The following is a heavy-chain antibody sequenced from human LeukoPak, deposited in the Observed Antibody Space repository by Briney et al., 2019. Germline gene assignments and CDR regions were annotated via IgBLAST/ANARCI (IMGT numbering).Heavy chain of an antibody. J-gene: IGHJ4*02. D-gene: IGHD5-12*01. V-gene: IGHV3-30*04. CDR2: ISYDGSDK. CDR1: GFTFSSYA. Sequence: GGSLRLSCAASGFTFSSYAMYWVRQAPGKGLEWVAVISYDGSDKFYADSVKGRFTISRDSSKNTLYLQMNSLRPEDTAVYYCARARPSMWIDYWGQGTLVTVS. CDR3: ARARPSMWIDY.